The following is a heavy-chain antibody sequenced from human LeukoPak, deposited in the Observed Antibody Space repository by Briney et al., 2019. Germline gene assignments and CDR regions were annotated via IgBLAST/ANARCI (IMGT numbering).Heavy chain of an antibody. V-gene: IGHV3-30*02. CDR2: IRYDGSNK. CDR1: GFTFSSYG. Sequence: GGSLRLSCAASGFTFSSYGMHWVRQAPGKGLEWVAFIRYDGSNKYYADSVKGRFTISRDNSKNTLYLQMNSLRAEDTAVYYCASLAAAGTVYYYYGMDAWGQGTTVTVSS. CDR3: ASLAAAGTVYYYYGMDA. J-gene: IGHJ6*02. D-gene: IGHD6-13*01.